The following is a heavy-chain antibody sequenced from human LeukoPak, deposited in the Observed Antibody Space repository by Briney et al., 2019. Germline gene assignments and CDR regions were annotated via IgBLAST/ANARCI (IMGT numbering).Heavy chain of an antibody. J-gene: IGHJ5*02. CDR1: GYSFTSYW. CDR3: ARNQMQNYSLRFLEWLSYPSFDP. V-gene: IGHV5-51*01. Sequence: EESLKISCKGSGYSFTSYWIGWVRQMPGKGLEWMGIIYPGDSDTRYSPSFQGQVTISADKSISTAYLQWSSLKASDTAMYYCARNQMQNYSLRFLEWLSYPSFDPWGQGTLVTVSS. CDR2: IYPGDSDT. D-gene: IGHD3-3*01.